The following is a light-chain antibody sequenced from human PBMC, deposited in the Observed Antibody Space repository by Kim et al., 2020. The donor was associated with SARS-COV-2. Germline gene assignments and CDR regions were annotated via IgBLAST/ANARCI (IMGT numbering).Light chain of an antibody. CDR2: KAS. CDR1: QSNSMW. Sequence: SPLSASVGDRVIITCRASQSNSMWLAWYQQRPGKAPKLLISKASSLQSGAPSRFSGSGSGTQFTLTISSLQPDDFGTYYCQQYDNYFGQGTKLEI. V-gene: IGKV1-5*03. CDR3: QQYDNY. J-gene: IGKJ2*01.